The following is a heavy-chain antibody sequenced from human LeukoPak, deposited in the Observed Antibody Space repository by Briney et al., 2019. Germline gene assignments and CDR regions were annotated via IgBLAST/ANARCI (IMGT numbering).Heavy chain of an antibody. Sequence: PSETLSLTCTVSGGSISSGGYYWSWIRQPPGKGLEWIGYIYHSGSTYYNPSLKSRVTISVDRSKNQFSLKLSSVTAADTAVYYCARAGVIAVAGPDWYFDLWGRGTLVTVSS. J-gene: IGHJ2*01. CDR3: ARAGVIAVAGPDWYFDL. CDR2: IYHSGST. CDR1: GGSISSGGYY. V-gene: IGHV4-30-2*01. D-gene: IGHD6-19*01.